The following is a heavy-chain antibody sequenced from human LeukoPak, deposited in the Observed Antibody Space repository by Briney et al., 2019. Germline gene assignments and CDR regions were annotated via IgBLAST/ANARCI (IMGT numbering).Heavy chain of an antibody. V-gene: IGHV3-7*01. CDR3: ARWRWAQSEVEY. CDR2: IKGDGSYT. CDR1: GFTFMTYW. D-gene: IGHD4-11*01. Sequence: GGSLRLSRAASGFTFMTYWRSWVRQAPGKGLEWVASIKGDGSYTEYVDSVKGRFTISRDNAKNSLYLQMISLRVEDTAVYYCARWRWAQSEVEYWSRGTLVTVSS. J-gene: IGHJ4*02.